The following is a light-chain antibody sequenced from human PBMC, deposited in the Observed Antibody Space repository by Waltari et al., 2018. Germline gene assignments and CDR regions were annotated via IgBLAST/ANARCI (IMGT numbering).Light chain of an antibody. CDR1: STDIGVYNF. CDR2: EVS. CDR3: ASFAGSNTL. J-gene: IGLJ2*01. V-gene: IGLV2-8*01. Sequence: QSALTQPPSASGSPGQSVTISCTGTSTDIGVYNFVSWYQQHPGKAPKLLIYEVSERPSGVPDRFAGSKSGITASLTVFGLQTEDEADYYGASFAGSNTLFGGGTKLTVL.